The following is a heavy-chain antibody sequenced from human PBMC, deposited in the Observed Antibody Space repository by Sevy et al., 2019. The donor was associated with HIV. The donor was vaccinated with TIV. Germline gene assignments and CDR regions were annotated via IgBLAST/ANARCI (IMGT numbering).Heavy chain of an antibody. D-gene: IGHD2-8*02. CDR2: ISISGADK. CDR1: GFTLSSYA. V-gene: IGHV3-23*01. CDR3: AKALVETEDKNEFDP. Sequence: GGSLRLSCAASGFTLSSYAMSWVRQAPGKGLEWVSSISISGADKYYADSVKGRFTIARDNSQNRLYLQMNSQRAEDTALYDCAKALVETEDKNEFDPWGQGTLVTVSS. J-gene: IGHJ5*02.